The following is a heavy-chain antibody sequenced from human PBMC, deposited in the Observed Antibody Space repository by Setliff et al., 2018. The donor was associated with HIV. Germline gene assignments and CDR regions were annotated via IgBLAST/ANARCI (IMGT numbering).Heavy chain of an antibody. Sequence: GGSLRLSCAASGFRFDDYGMNWVRQAPGKGLEWVSIIYRGGSSTYYADSVKGRFTISRDNSKNTLYLQMNSLRAEDTAVYYCAKAYGGDSLKDGSDIWGQGTMVTVSS. V-gene: IGHV3-23*03. CDR2: IYRGGSST. D-gene: IGHD2-21*02. CDR3: AKAYGGDSLKDGSDI. J-gene: IGHJ3*02. CDR1: GFRFDDYG.